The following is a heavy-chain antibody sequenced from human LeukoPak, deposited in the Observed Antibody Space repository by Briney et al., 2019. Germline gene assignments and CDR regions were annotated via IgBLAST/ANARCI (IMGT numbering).Heavy chain of an antibody. V-gene: IGHV3-74*01. CDR2: INSDGSWT. CDR1: GNYW. D-gene: IGHD2-2*01. CDR3: VSFYETY. Sequence: GGSLRLSCAASGNYWMHWVRQAPGKGLVWVSHINSDGSWTSYADSVKGRFTISKDNAKNTVCLQMNNLRAEDTAVYYCVSFYETYWGRGTLVTVSS. J-gene: IGHJ4*02.